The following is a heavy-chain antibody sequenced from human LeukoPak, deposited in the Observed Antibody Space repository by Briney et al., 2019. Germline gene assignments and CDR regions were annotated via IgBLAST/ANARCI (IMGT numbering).Heavy chain of an antibody. CDR2: IIPIFGTA. V-gene: IGHV1-69*13. Sequence: SVKVSCKASGGTFGSYAISWVRQAPGQGLEWMGGIIPIFGTANYAQKFQGRVTITADESTSTAYMELSSLRSEDTAVYYCARDRDSSGMFDYWGQGTLVTVSS. D-gene: IGHD6-19*01. CDR1: GGTFGSYA. CDR3: ARDRDSSGMFDY. J-gene: IGHJ4*02.